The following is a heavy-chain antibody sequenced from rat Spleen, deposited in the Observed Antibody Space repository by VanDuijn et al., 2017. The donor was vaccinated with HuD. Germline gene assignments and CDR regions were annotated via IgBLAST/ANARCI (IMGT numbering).Heavy chain of an antibody. CDR2: IWTGGNT. Sequence: QVQLKESGPGLVQPSQTLSLTCTVSGFSLTSYNVHWVRQPTGKGLEWMGLIWTGGNTDYNSPLKSRLTISRDTSKSQVFLKMNSLQTEDMATYYGAREDYDGYYDWGQGVMVTVSS. J-gene: IGHJ2*01. CDR3: AREDYDGYYD. D-gene: IGHD1-12*03. CDR1: GFSLTSYN. V-gene: IGHV2-30*01.